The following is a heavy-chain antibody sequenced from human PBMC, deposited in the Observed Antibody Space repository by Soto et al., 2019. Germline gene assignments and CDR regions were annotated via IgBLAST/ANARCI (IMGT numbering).Heavy chain of an antibody. D-gene: IGHD5-18*01. CDR1: GGSINSGGYC. J-gene: IGHJ4*02. CDR3: SRGILV. Sequence: QVQLQESGPGLVKPSQTLSLTCTVSGGSINSGGYCWSWIRQHPGKGLDWIGCISYGGSTSYNPSLKRRVTISVDTSNNQLSLKLTSVTAADTAVSYCSRGILVWGQGALITVSS. CDR2: ISYGGST. V-gene: IGHV4-31*03.